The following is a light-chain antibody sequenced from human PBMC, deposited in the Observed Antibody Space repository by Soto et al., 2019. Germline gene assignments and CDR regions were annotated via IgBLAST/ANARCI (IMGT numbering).Light chain of an antibody. J-gene: IGKJ1*01. CDR2: GAS. Sequence: EIVLTQSPGTLSLSPGERATLSCRASQSVSSNYLAWYQRKPGQAPRLLIYGASSRATDIPNRFSGSGSGKDFTLTITSLEPEDFAVYFCQQYGGSPPTFGQGTKVEI. CDR3: QQYGGSPPT. CDR1: QSVSSNY. V-gene: IGKV3-20*01.